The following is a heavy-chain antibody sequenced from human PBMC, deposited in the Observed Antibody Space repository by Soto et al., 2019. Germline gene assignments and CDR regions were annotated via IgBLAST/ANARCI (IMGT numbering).Heavy chain of an antibody. CDR1: GFTFSSYA. Sequence: GGSLRLSCAASGFTFSSYAMSWVRQAPGKGLEWVSAISGSGGSTYYADSVKGRFTISRDNSKNTLYLQMNSLRAEDTAVYYCAKGRCRGGSCYYDYSGHGTLVTVSS. J-gene: IGHJ4*01. D-gene: IGHD2-15*01. V-gene: IGHV3-23*01. CDR2: ISGSGGST. CDR3: AKGRCRGGSCYYDY.